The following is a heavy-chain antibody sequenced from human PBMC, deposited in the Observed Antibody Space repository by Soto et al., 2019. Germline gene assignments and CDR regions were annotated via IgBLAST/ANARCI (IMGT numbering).Heavy chain of an antibody. D-gene: IGHD6-19*01. CDR3: ARDSSGNRGLH. Sequence: QVQLVESGGGVVQPGRSLRLSCAASGFTFSSYAMHWVRQAPGKGLEWVAVISYDGSNKYYADSVKGRFTISRDNSKNTLYLQMNSLRAVDTAVYYCARDSSGNRGLHWGQGTLVTVSS. CDR2: ISYDGSNK. V-gene: IGHV3-30-3*01. J-gene: IGHJ4*02. CDR1: GFTFSSYA.